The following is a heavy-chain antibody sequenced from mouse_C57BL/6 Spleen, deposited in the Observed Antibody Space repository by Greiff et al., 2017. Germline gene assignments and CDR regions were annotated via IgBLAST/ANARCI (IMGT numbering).Heavy chain of an antibody. CDR3: ARRYGSSYGAMDY. D-gene: IGHD1-1*01. CDR2: IYPRDGST. V-gene: IGHV1-85*01. Sequence: QVQLKESGPELVKPGASVKLSCKASGYTFTSYDINWVQQRPGQGLEWIGWIYPRDGSTKYNEKFKGKATLTVDTSSSTAYMELHSLTSEDSAVYFCARRYGSSYGAMDYWGQGTSVTVSS. CDR1: GYTFTSYD. J-gene: IGHJ4*01.